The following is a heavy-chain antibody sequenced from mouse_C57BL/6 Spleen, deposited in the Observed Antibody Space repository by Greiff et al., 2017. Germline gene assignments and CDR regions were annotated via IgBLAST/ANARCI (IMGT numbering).Heavy chain of an antibody. CDR2: FYPGSGSI. D-gene: IGHD1-2*01. CDR3: ARHEDGYNEAWFAY. CDR1: GYTFTEYT. J-gene: IGHJ3*01. V-gene: IGHV1-62-2*01. Sequence: QVQLQQSGAELVKPGASVKLSCKASGYTFTEYTIHWVKQRSGKGLEWFGWFYPGSGSIKYNEKFKDKATLTADNSSSTVYLELSRLTSEDSAVYFCARHEDGYNEAWFAYWGQGTLVTVSA.